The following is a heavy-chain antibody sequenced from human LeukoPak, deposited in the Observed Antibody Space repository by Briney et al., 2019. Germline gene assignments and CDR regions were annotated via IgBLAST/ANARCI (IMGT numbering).Heavy chain of an antibody. Sequence: PGGSLGLSCAASGFTFSSYDMNWVRQAPGKGLEWVSGISGSGGSTYYADSMKGRFTISRDNSKNTVYLQMNSLRAEDTAVYYCAKVDGSGWWIFDYWGQGTLVTVYS. CDR3: AKVDGSGWWIFDY. V-gene: IGHV3-23*01. CDR2: ISGSGGST. J-gene: IGHJ4*02. CDR1: GFTFSSYD. D-gene: IGHD6-19*01.